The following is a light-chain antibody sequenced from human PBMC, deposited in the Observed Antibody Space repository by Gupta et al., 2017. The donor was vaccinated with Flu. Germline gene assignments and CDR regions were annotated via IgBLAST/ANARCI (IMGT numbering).Light chain of an antibody. CDR1: SGNIATNY. CDR3: QSRDNNNHWV. V-gene: IGLV6-57*01. Sequence: FLLTQPLSVSESPGKTVTISCTRSSGNIATNYVQWCQQRPGSSPTPVIYEDDQRPSGVPDRFSGSIDSSSNSAFLTISGLRTEDEADYYCQSRDNNNHWVFGGGTKVTAL. J-gene: IGLJ3*02. CDR2: EDD.